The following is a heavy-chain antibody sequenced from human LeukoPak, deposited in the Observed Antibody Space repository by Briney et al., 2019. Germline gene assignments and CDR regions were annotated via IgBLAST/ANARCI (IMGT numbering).Heavy chain of an antibody. Sequence: YWIGWVRQMPGKGLEWMGVIYYSGSTYYNPSLKSRVTISVDTSKNQFSLKLSSVTAADTAVYYCARGGRYQLLEPDYWGQGTLVTVSS. CDR1: Y. J-gene: IGHJ4*02. D-gene: IGHD2-2*01. V-gene: IGHV4-30-4*08. CDR2: IYYSGST. CDR3: ARGGRYQLLEPDY.